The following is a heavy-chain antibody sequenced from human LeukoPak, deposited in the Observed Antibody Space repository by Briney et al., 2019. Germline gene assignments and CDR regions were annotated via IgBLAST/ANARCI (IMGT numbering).Heavy chain of an antibody. CDR1: GFAFRKYG. J-gene: IGHJ2*01. D-gene: IGHD3-16*01. V-gene: IGHV3-64D*09. CDR3: ARGIGDPDWYFDL. Sequence: PGVSLRLSCSASGFAFRKYGLHWVRQAPGKGLEYVSAISGSGDTTYYADSVRGRFTISRDNSKNTLSLQMSSLRAEDTAVYYCARGIGDPDWYFDLWGRGTLVTVSS. CDR2: ISGSGDTT.